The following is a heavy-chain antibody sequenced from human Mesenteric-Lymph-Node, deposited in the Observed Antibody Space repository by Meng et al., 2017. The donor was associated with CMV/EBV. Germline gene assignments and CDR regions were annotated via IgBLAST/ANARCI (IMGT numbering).Heavy chain of an antibody. Sequence: QITLKESGPTLVKPKKTLTLTCTFSGFSLSTSGVGVGWIRQPPGKALEWLALIYWDDDKRYSPSLKSRLTIAKDTSKNQVVLTMTNMDPVDTATYYCAHSSGIAAAGPFYFDYRGQGTLVTVSS. CDR2: IYWDDDK. D-gene: IGHD6-13*01. CDR3: AHSSGIAAAGPFYFDY. J-gene: IGHJ4*02. CDR1: GFSLSTSGVG. V-gene: IGHV2-5*02.